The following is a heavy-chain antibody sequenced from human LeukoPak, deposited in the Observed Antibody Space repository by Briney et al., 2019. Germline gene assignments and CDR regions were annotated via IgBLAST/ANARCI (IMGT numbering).Heavy chain of an antibody. V-gene: IGHV4-34*01. Sequence: SETLSLTCAVYGGSFSGYYWSWIRQPPGRGLERIGEINHSGSTNYNPSLKSRATISVDTSKNQFSLKLSSVTAADTAVYYCARGGSHYYGSGSYYRDWGQGTLVTVSS. CDR2: INHSGST. CDR1: GGSFSGYY. CDR3: ARGGSHYYGSGSYYRD. J-gene: IGHJ4*02. D-gene: IGHD3-10*01.